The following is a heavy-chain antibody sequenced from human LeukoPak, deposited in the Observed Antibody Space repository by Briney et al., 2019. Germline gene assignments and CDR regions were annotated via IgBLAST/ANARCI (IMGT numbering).Heavy chain of an antibody. V-gene: IGHV1-2*02. J-gene: IGHJ6*03. CDR2: INPNSGGT. CDR1: GYTFTGYY. D-gene: IGHD6-13*01. CDR3: ARDGIGIAAAGTEYYYYYYMDV. Sequence: ASVKVSCKASGYTFTGYYMHRVRQAPGQGLEWMGWINPNSGGTNYAQKFQGRVTMTRDTSISTAYMELSRLRSDDTAVYYCARDGIGIAAAGTEYYYYYYMDVWGKGTTVTISS.